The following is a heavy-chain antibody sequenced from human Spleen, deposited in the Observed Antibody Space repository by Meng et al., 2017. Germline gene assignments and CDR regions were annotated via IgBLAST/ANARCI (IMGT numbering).Heavy chain of an antibody. CDR3: ARGTPGRSYCDY. V-gene: IGHV1-18*01. J-gene: IGHJ4*02. D-gene: IGHD3-10*01. CDR1: DYTFTGYG. Sequence: VQLLQSGAEVKQPGASLKVSCKASDYTFTGYGVCWVRQAPGQGLEWMAWLGAHPGDTIHAPKFVGRVTVTADTATATAYMELRSLRSDDTAVYYCARGTPGRSYCDYWGLGTLVTVSS. CDR2: LGAHPGDT.